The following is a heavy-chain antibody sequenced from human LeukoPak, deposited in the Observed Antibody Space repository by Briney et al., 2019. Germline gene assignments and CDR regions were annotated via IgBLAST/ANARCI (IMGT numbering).Heavy chain of an antibody. J-gene: IGHJ6*02. CDR3: TTDSSSWTRDDYYYYGMDV. CDR1: GFTFSNYG. V-gene: IGHV3-30*03. D-gene: IGHD6-13*01. Sequence: GRSLRLSCAASGFTFSNYGMHWVRQAPGKGLEWVAVISYDGRDKYYADSVKGRFTISRDNSKNTLYLQMNSLKTEDTAVYYCTTDSSSWTRDDYYYYGMDVWGQGTTVTVSS. CDR2: ISYDGRDK.